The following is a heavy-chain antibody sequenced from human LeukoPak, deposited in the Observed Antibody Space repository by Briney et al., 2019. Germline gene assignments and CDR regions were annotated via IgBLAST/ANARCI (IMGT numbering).Heavy chain of an antibody. CDR3: AREAQRAAAGPYYFDY. J-gene: IGHJ4*02. D-gene: IGHD6-13*01. CDR1: GYTFTSYG. Sequence: GASVKVSCKASGYTFTSYGISWVRQAPGQGLEWMGWISAYNGNTNYAQKLQGRVTMTTDTSTSTAYMELRSLRSDDTAVYYCAREAQRAAAGPYYFDYWGQGTLVTVSS. CDR2: ISAYNGNT. V-gene: IGHV1-18*01.